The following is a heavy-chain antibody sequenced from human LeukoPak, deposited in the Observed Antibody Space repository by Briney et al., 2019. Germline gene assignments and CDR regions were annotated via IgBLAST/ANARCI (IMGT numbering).Heavy chain of an antibody. CDR2: IYYSGST. Sequence: PSETLSLTCTVSGGSISSFYWSWIRQPPGKGLEWIGYIYYSGSTNYNPSLKSRVTISVDTSKNQFSLKLSSVTAADTAVYYCARLDSSGYYVDYWGQGTLVTVSS. CDR3: ARLDSSGYYVDY. V-gene: IGHV4-59*08. D-gene: IGHD3-22*01. CDR1: GGSISSFY. J-gene: IGHJ4*02.